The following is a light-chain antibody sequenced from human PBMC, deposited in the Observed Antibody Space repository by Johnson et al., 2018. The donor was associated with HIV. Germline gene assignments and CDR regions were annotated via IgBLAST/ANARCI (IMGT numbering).Light chain of an antibody. CDR1: SSNIGNNY. CDR3: GTWDSSLSVV. CDR2: ENN. V-gene: IGLV1-51*02. Sequence: QSVLTQPPSVSAAPGQKVTISCSGSSSNIGNNYVSWYQQLPGTAPKLLIYENNKRPSGIPDRFSGSKSGTSATLGITGLQTGHEADYYCGTWDSSLSVVFGPGTKVTVL. J-gene: IGLJ1*01.